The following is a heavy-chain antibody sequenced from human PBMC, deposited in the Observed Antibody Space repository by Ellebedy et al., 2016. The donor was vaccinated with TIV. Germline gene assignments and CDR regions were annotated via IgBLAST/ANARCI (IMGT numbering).Heavy chain of an antibody. CDR3: TRDQRGAGKLYLYYYGMDV. CDR2: IHSSGST. Sequence: GSLRLSXTVSGDSISSYYWNWIRQADGKGLEWIWHIHSSGSTNYSPSLKSRVTMSVDTSKNQFSLKLTSVTAADTAVYFCTRDQRGAGKLYLYYYGMDVWGQGTTVTVSS. J-gene: IGHJ6*02. V-gene: IGHV4-4*07. D-gene: IGHD2/OR15-2a*01. CDR1: GDSISSYY.